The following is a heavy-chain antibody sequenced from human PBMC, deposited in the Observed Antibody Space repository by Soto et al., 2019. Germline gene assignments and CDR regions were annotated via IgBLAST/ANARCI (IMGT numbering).Heavy chain of an antibody. J-gene: IGHJ6*02. CDR3: ARAAATRYYYDSSGYYYVYGMDV. Sequence: PGESLKISCKGSGYSFTSYWISWVRQMPGKGLEWMGRIDPSDSYTNYSPSFQGHVTISADKSISTAYLQWSSLKASDTAMYYCARAAATRYYYDSSGYYYVYGMDVWGQGTTVTVSS. CDR2: IDPSDSYT. D-gene: IGHD3-22*01. CDR1: GYSFTSYW. V-gene: IGHV5-10-1*01.